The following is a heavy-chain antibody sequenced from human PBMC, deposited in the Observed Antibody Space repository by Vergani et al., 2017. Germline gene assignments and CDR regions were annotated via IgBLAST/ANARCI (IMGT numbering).Heavy chain of an antibody. V-gene: IGHV1-8*01. Sequence: QVQLVQSGAEVKKPGASVKVSCKASRYTFTSYDINWVRQATGQGLEWMGWMNPYSGNTGYEQKFQSRVTMTRNTTISTAYMELSSLRSEDTAVYYCARGGRVTTKRIDYYKDVWGKGTTVTVS. D-gene: IGHD4-11*01. CDR1: RYTFTSYD. CDR3: ARGGRVTTKRIDYYKDV. J-gene: IGHJ6*03. CDR2: MNPYSGNT.